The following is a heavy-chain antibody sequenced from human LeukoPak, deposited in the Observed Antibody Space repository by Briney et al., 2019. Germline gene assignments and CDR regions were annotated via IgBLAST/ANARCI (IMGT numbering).Heavy chain of an antibody. CDR1: GFTFSSNV. J-gene: IGHJ4*02. V-gene: IGHV3-30*18. CDR3: AKSMTPYYYGSGSYYDY. CDR2: ISYDGSNK. D-gene: IGHD3-10*01. Sequence: PGRSLRLSCAASGFTFSSNVMHWDRQAPGKGLEWVAVISYDGSNKYYADSVKGRFTISRDNSKNTLYLQMNSLRAEDTAVYYCAKSMTPYYYGSGSYYDYWGQGTLLTVSS.